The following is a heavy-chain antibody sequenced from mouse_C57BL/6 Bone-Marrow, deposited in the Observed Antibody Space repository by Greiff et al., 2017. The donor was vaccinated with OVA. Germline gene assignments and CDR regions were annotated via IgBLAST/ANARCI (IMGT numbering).Heavy chain of an antibody. CDR2: ISSGSSTI. D-gene: IGHD2-12*01. CDR3: ARQIGRRGFAY. V-gene: IGHV5-17*01. J-gene: IGHJ3*01. Sequence: EVKLVESGGGLVKPGGSLKLSCAASGFTFSDYGMHWVRQAPEKGLEWVAYISSGSSTISYADTVKGRFTISRDNAKNTLFLQMTSLRSEDTAMYYCARQIGRRGFAYWGQGTLVTVSA. CDR1: GFTFSDYG.